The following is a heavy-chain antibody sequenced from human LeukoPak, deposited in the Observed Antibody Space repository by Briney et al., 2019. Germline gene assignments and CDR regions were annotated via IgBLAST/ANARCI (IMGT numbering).Heavy chain of an antibody. CDR1: DGSISSYY. Sequence: PSETLSLTCTVSDGSISSYYWTWIRQPPGKGLKWIGYIYYSGSTNYNPSLKSRVTISVDTSKTQFSLKLTSVTAADTAVYYCARVGGSSGWYGLDYWGQGTLVSVSS. V-gene: IGHV4-59*01. CDR2: IYYSGST. CDR3: ARVGGSSGWYGLDY. J-gene: IGHJ4*02. D-gene: IGHD6-19*01.